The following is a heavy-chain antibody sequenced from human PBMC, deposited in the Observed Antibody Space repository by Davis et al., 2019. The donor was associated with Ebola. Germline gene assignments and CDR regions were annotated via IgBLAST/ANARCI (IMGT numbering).Heavy chain of an antibody. CDR1: GYTFTSYG. CDR3: ARDRVYIGQLESMDV. Sequence: ASVKVSCKASGYTFTSYGISWVRQAPGQGLEWMGWISAYNGNTNYAQKLQGRVTMTTDTSTSTAYMELRSLRSDDTAVYYCARDRVYIGQLESMDVWGQGTTVTVPS. D-gene: IGHD6-6*01. V-gene: IGHV1-18*01. J-gene: IGHJ6*02. CDR2: ISAYNGNT.